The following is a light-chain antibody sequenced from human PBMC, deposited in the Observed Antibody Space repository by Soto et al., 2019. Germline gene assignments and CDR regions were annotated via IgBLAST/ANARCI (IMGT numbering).Light chain of an antibody. CDR3: LQDINYPWT. J-gene: IGKJ1*01. CDR1: QSIGDW. CDR2: GAS. V-gene: IGKV1-5*01. Sequence: DLQMTQSPSTLSASVGDRVTITCRASQSIGDWLAWYQQKPGKPPKVLIYGASNLQSGVPPRFSGSGSGTDFTLAISSLQPEDSATYYCLQDINYPWTFGQGTKVDIK.